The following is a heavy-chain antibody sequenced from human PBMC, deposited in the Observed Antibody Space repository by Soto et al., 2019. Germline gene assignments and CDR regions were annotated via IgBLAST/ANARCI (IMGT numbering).Heavy chain of an antibody. CDR1: GGSISSGDYY. CDR3: ARASLGGSYSGYYFDY. V-gene: IGHV4-30-4*01. J-gene: IGHJ4*02. CDR2: IYYSGST. Sequence: SETLSLTCTVSGGSISSGDYYWSWIRQPPGKGLEWIGYIYYSGSTYYNPSLKSRVTISVDTSKNQFSLKLSSVTAADTAVYYCARASLGGSYSGYYFDYWGQGTLVTVPS. D-gene: IGHD1-26*01.